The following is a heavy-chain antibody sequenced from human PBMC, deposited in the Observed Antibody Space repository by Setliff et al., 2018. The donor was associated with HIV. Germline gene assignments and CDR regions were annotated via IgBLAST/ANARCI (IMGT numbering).Heavy chain of an antibody. D-gene: IGHD3-16*01. Sequence: ASVKVSCKVSGYTLTELSMHWVRQAPGKGLEWMGGFDPEHGDRIYAQKFQGRVTMTEDTFTDTANMDLSSLTSDDTAIYYCATGYYDYPGVLGSWGRGTLVTVSS. V-gene: IGHV1-24*01. CDR2: FDPEHGDR. CDR1: GYTLTELS. J-gene: IGHJ4*02. CDR3: ATGYYDYPGVLGS.